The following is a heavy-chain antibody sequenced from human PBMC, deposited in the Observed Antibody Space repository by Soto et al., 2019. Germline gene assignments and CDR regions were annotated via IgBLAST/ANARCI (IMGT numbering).Heavy chain of an antibody. CDR1: GYTFTSYG. CDR3: AREKRDYCSGGSCYSAVDY. V-gene: IGHV1-18*04. CDR2: ISAYNGNT. D-gene: IGHD2-15*01. J-gene: IGHJ4*02. Sequence: QVQLVQSGAEVKKPGASVKVSCKASGYTFTSYGISWVRQAPGQGLEWMGWISAYNGNTNYAQKLQGRVTMTTDTSTSTAYMELRSLRSDDTAAYYCAREKRDYCSGGSCYSAVDYWGQGTLVTVSS.